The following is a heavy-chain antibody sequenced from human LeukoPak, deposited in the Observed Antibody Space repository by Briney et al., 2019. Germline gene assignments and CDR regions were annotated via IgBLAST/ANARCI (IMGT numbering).Heavy chain of an antibody. CDR1: GGSISSYY. CDR2: IYTSGST. CDR3: ARDHKGYCSSTSCYMMDV. V-gene: IGHV4-4*07. Sequence: PSETLSLTCTVFGGSISSYYWSWIRQPAGKGLEWIGRIYTSGSTNYNPSLKSRVTMSVDTSKNQFSLKLSSVTAADTAVYYCARDHKGYCSSTSCYMMDVWGKGTTVTVSS. J-gene: IGHJ6*04. D-gene: IGHD2-2*02.